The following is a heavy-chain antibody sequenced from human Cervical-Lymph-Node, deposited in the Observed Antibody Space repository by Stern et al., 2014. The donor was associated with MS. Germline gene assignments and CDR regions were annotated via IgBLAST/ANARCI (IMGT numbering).Heavy chain of an antibody. CDR1: GASVRRRNW. Sequence: QLQLQESGPGLVKPSGTLSLTCAVSGASVRRRNWWPWVHQSPGKGLQWIGKVFDSGSTHYNPPLKTRVIITEDSFKSHLSLNLTSVTAADTAVYYCARGSSGGSGYGMDVWGQGTTIIVSS. CDR2: VFDSGST. V-gene: IGHV4-4*02. J-gene: IGHJ6*02. D-gene: IGHD2-15*01. CDR3: ARGSSGGSGYGMDV.